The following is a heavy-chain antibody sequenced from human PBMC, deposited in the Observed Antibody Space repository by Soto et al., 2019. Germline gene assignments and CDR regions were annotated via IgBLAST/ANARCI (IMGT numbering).Heavy chain of an antibody. CDR2: IKQDGSEK. CDR3: ARVGSFGAFDI. CDR1: GFTVSSYW. V-gene: IGHV3-7*01. J-gene: IGHJ3*02. Sequence: GGSLRLSCAASGFTVSSYWMSWVRQAPGKGLEWVANIKQDGSEKYYVDSVKGRFTISRDNAKNSLYMQMNSLRAEDSAVYYCARVGSFGAFDIWGQGTMVTVSS. D-gene: IGHD5-18*01.